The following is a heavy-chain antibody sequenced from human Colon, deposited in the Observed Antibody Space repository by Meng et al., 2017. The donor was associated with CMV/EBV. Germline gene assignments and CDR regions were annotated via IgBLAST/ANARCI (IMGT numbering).Heavy chain of an antibody. CDR2: ISSRGTNI. J-gene: IGHJ4*02. V-gene: IGHV3-11*01. CDR3: ARGSILPGYYFAS. CDR1: EFTFSDFF. D-gene: IGHD3-10*01. Sequence: GGSLRLSCAASEFTFSDFFMTWIRQAPGKGLEWVASISSRGTNIYYADSVKDRFTISRDNAKNALFLQMSSLSVKDTAVSFCARGSILPGYYFASLGPGTLFPFSS.